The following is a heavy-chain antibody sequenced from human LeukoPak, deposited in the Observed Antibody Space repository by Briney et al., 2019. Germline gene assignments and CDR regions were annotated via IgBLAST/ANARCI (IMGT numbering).Heavy chain of an antibody. CDR2: INPDSGGT. CDR1: GYIFRNYY. J-gene: IGHJ4*02. CDR3: ARVSRALYDVIAY. Sequence: GASVKVSCKASGYIFRNYYMHWVRQAPGRGLEWMVRINPDSGGTSYAQKFQGRVSMTRDTSNRTVYMDLSMLTFEDTAIYYCARVSRALYDVIAYWGQGTLLSVSS. D-gene: IGHD2-2*02. V-gene: IGHV1-2*06.